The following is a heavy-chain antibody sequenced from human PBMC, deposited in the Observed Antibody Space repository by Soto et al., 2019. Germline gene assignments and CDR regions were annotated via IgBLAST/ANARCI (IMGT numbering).Heavy chain of an antibody. CDR1: GASVSSDSYY. J-gene: IGHJ4*02. Sequence: QVQLQESGPGLVKPSETLSLTCTVSGASVSSDSYYWSWIRQPPGKGLEWIGYIYYSGSTDYNPSLKRRATISVDTSKNQFSLRLSSVTAADTAVYCCARETGKRYDYWGQGTLVTVSS. D-gene: IGHD1-1*01. V-gene: IGHV4-61*01. CDR3: ARETGKRYDY. CDR2: IYYSGST.